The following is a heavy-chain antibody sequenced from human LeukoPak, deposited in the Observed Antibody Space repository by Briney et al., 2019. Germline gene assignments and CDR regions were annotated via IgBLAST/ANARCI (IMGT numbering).Heavy chain of an antibody. Sequence: SETLSLTCTVSGDSISIYYWSWIRQPPGKGLEWIGYIYYSGSTNYNPSLKSRVTISVDTSKNQFSLKLSSVTAADTAVYYCARSASDYGGKPIRFDYWGQGTLVTVSS. CDR3: ARSASDYGGKPIRFDY. V-gene: IGHV4-59*01. J-gene: IGHJ4*02. CDR2: IYYSGST. D-gene: IGHD4-23*01. CDR1: GDSISIYY.